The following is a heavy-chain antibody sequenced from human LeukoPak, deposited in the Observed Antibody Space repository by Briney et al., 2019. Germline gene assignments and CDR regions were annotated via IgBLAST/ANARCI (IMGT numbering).Heavy chain of an antibody. D-gene: IGHD5-12*01. V-gene: IGHV1-18*01. Sequence: ASVKVSCKASGYTFNRYGITWVRQAPGQGLEWMGWNSGYNGNTNYAQKLQGRVTMTTDTSTSTAYMELRSLRSDDTAMYYCARDYGYGVTVMISDDYWGQGTLVTVSS. CDR2: NSGYNGNT. CDR3: ARDYGYGVTVMISDDY. J-gene: IGHJ4*02. CDR1: GYTFNRYG.